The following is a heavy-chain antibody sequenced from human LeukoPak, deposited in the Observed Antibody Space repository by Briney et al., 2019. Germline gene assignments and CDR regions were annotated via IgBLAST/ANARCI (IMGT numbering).Heavy chain of an antibody. Sequence: SGTLSLTCAVSGGSISSSNWWSWVRQPPGKGLEWIGEIYHSGSTNYNPSLKSRVTISVDKSKNQFSLKLSSVTAADTAVYYCARDPYCSGGSCYSTYWGQGTLVTVSS. CDR1: GGSISSSNW. D-gene: IGHD2-15*01. CDR2: IYHSGST. CDR3: ARDPYCSGGSCYSTY. J-gene: IGHJ4*02. V-gene: IGHV4-4*02.